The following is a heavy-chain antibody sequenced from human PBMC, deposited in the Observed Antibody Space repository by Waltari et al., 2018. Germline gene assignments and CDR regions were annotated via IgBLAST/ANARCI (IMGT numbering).Heavy chain of an antibody. J-gene: IGHJ3*02. Sequence: SICNYYIYYADSMKGRFTISRDNAKNSLYLQMNSLRAEDTAVYYCARILPYFYDNSGRGAFDIWGQGTMVTVSS. CDR3: ARILPYFYDNSGRGAFDI. CDR2: SICNYYI. V-gene: IGHV3-21*01. D-gene: IGHD3-22*01.